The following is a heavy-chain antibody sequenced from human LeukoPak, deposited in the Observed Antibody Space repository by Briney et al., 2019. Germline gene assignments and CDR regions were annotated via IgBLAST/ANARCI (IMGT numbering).Heavy chain of an antibody. CDR2: IYYSGST. D-gene: IGHD1-14*01. CDR3: ARLKATMAFDI. V-gene: IGHV4-59*08. J-gene: IGHJ3*02. Sequence: SETLSLTCTVSGGSISSYYWSWIRQPPGKGLEWIGYIYYSGSTNYNPSLKSRVTISVDTSKNQFSLKLSSVTAADTAVYYCARLKATMAFDIWGQGTMVTVSS. CDR1: GGSISSYY.